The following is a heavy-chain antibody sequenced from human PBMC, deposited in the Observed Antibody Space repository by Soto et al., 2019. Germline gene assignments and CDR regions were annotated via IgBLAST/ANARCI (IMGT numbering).Heavy chain of an antibody. CDR1: GFTFSGYV. V-gene: IGHV3-23*01. J-gene: IGHJ5*02. Sequence: TGGCLRLSCAASGFTFSGYVMSWVRQAPGKGLEWISIISGSGGSTYYADSVKGRFTISRDNSNNTVYLQMHSLRADDTAVYYCAKNGCGGDCYSSVAGNWFDPWGQGTLVTVSS. CDR2: ISGSGGST. D-gene: IGHD2-21*02. CDR3: AKNGCGGDCYSSVAGNWFDP.